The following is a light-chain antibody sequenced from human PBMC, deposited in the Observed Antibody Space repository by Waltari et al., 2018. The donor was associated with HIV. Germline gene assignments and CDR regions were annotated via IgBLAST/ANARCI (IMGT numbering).Light chain of an antibody. CDR3: QQYVNWPPYT. CDR1: QSISSN. J-gene: IGKJ2*01. CDR2: DAS. Sequence: ETVMTQSPATLSGSPGEGVTLSCRASQSISSNLAWYQQKPGQGPRLLIYDASTRATDIPARFSGSGSGTEFTLTISSLQSEDFAIYYCQQYVNWPPYTFGQGTKLEIK. V-gene: IGKV3-15*01.